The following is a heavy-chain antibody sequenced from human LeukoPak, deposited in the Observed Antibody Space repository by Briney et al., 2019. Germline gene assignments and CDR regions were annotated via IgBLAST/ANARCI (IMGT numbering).Heavy chain of an antibody. J-gene: IGHJ5*02. Sequence: PSETLSLTCAVYGGSFSGYYWSWIRQPPVKGLEWIGEINHSGSTNYNPSLKSRVTISVDTSKNQFSLKLSSVTAADTAVYYCARGARTFDAWGQGTLVTVSS. D-gene: IGHD3-16*01. CDR3: ARGARTFDA. CDR2: INHSGST. CDR1: GGSFSGYY. V-gene: IGHV4-34*01.